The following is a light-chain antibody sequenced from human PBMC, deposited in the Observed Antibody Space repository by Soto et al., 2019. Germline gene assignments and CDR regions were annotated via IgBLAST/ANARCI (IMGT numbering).Light chain of an antibody. CDR2: NAS. Sequence: DIQMTQSPSTLSGSVGDRVTITCRASQTISSWLAWYQQKPGKAPKLLIYNASTRKSGVPSRFSGSRSGTEFTLTINSLQPDDFATYYCQHYNSYSVAFGQGTKVDIK. V-gene: IGKV1-5*03. CDR3: QHYNSYSVA. CDR1: QTISSW. J-gene: IGKJ1*01.